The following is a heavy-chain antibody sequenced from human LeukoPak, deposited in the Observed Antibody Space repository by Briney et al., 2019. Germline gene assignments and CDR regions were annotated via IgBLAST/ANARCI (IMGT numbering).Heavy chain of an antibody. CDR3: ASERSYGFSYYFDY. CDR2: ISSSSSYI. Sequence: GGSLRLSCAASGFTFSSYSMNWVRQAPGKGLEWVSSISSSSSYIYYADSVKGRFTISRDNAKNSLYLQMNSLRAEDTAVYYRASERSYGFSYYFDYWGQGTLITVSS. J-gene: IGHJ4*02. V-gene: IGHV3-21*01. CDR1: GFTFSSYS. D-gene: IGHD5-18*01.